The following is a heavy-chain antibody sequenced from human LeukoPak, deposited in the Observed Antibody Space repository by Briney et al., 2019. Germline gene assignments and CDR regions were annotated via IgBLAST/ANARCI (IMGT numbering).Heavy chain of an antibody. CDR2: ISYSGST. J-gene: IGHJ4*02. Sequence: PSETLSLTCAVSGGSISSYYWSWIRQPPGKGLEWIGYISYSGSTNYNPSLKSRVTISVDTSRNQFSLKLSSVTAADTAVYYCARRNFGDYDHYFDYWGQGTLVTVSS. D-gene: IGHD4-17*01. CDR1: GGSISSYY. CDR3: ARRNFGDYDHYFDY. V-gene: IGHV4-59*08.